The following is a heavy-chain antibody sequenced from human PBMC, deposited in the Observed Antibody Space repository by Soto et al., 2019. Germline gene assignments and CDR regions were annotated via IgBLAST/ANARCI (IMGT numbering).Heavy chain of an antibody. D-gene: IGHD3-22*01. Sequence: KSSETLSLTCAVSGGSISSGGYSWSWIRQPPGKGLEWIGYIYHSGSTYYNPSLKSRVTISVDRSKNQFSLKLSSVTAADTAVYYCARGSDYYDSSGYYYGSQYFQHWGQGTLVTVSS. J-gene: IGHJ1*01. CDR1: GGSISSGGYS. CDR3: ARGSDYYDSSGYYYGSQYFQH. CDR2: IYHSGST. V-gene: IGHV4-30-2*01.